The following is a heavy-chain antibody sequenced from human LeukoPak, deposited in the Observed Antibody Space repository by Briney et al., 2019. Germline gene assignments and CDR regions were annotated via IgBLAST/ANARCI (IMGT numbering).Heavy chain of an antibody. CDR1: GFTFSPYA. CDR3: AKDGYCSSTSCYPNHFDS. Sequence: GGSLRLSCAAPGFTFSPYAMHWVRQAPGKGLEWVALISNDGSKKYYADSVKGRFTISRDNSKNTLDLQMNSLRAEDTAVYYCAKDGYCSSTSCYPNHFDSWGQGTLDTVSS. V-gene: IGHV3-30*18. D-gene: IGHD2-2*03. J-gene: IGHJ4*02. CDR2: ISNDGSKK.